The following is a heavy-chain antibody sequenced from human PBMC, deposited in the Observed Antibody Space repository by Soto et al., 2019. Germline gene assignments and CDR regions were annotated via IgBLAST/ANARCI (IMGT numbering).Heavy chain of an antibody. D-gene: IGHD3-9*01. CDR3: AGLGVLTGYYPDYGMDV. CDR1: GYSFTSYW. J-gene: IGHJ6*02. V-gene: IGHV5-51*01. Sequence: GESLKISCKGSGYSFTSYWIGWARQMPGKGLEWMGIIYPGDSDTRYSPSFQGQVTISADKSISTAYLQWSSLKASDTAMYYCAGLGVLTGYYPDYGMDVWGQGTTVTVSS. CDR2: IYPGDSDT.